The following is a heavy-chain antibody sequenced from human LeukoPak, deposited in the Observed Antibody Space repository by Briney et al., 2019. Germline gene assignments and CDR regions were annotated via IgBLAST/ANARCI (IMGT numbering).Heavy chain of an antibody. CDR3: ARKYNWNYAGVAFDI. J-gene: IGHJ3*02. Sequence: PSQTLSLTCPVSGGSISSGDYYWSWIRQPPGKGLEWIGYIYYSGSTYYNPSLKSRVTISVDTSKNQFSLKLSSVTAADTAVYYCARKYNWNYAGVAFDIWGQGTMVTVSS. CDR2: IYYSGST. D-gene: IGHD1-7*01. CDR1: GGSISSGDYY. V-gene: IGHV4-30-4*01.